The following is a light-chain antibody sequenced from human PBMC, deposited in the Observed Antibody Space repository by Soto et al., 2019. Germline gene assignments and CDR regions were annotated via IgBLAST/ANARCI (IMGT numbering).Light chain of an antibody. Sequence: EIILTQSPDTLSLKKGERATLSCRASQTVSSNYLAWCQQRPGQAPRLLIYGASTRAAGIPDRFSGSGSGTDFTLTITRLEPEDSAVYFCQQYTGPPTTFGQGTRLE. CDR3: QQYTGPPTT. CDR1: QTVSSNY. J-gene: IGKJ5*01. CDR2: GAS. V-gene: IGKV3-20*01.